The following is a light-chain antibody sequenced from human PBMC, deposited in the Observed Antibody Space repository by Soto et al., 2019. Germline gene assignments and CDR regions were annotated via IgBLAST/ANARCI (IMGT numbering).Light chain of an antibody. J-gene: IGKJ5*01. CDR3: QQYNNWPIT. V-gene: IGKV3-15*01. CDR1: QTILSN. Sequence: EIVLTQSPATLSVSPVERVTLSCRASQTILSNLALYQQKRGQAPRLLIYGASTRATGIPARFSGSGSGTEFALTISSLQSEDFAVYYCQQYNNWPITCGQGKQRAIK. CDR2: GAS.